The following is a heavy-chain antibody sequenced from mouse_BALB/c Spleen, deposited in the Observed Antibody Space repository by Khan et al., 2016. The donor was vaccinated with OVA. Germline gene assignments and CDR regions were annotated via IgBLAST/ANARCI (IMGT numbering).Heavy chain of an antibody. CDR2: VNPNTDNI. Sequence: EVQLQQSGPDLVKPGASVKISCKASGYSFTLYYMSWVKQSHGKSLEWIGRVNPNTDNINYNQAFKGKAILTVDKSSNTAYMELRSLTSEDSAVYFCARGYDFFASGGQGTLVTVSA. D-gene: IGHD2-14*01. V-gene: IGHV1-26*01. J-gene: IGHJ3*01. CDR1: GYSFTLYY. CDR3: ARGYDFFAS.